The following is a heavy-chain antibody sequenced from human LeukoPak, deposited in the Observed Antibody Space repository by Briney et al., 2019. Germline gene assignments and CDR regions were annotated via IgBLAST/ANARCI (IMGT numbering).Heavy chain of an antibody. CDR1: GFAFSNYA. CDR3: VKGTGTKYYYYGMDV. D-gene: IGHD3/OR15-3a*01. J-gene: IGHJ6*02. Sequence: GGSLRVSCSASGFAFSNYATHWVRQAPGKGLEYVASINSNGGSTYYADSVKGRFTMSGDNSKNTLYLQMSSLRAEDTAVYYCVKGTGTKYYYYGMDVWGQGTTVTVSS. CDR2: INSNGGST. V-gene: IGHV3-64D*06.